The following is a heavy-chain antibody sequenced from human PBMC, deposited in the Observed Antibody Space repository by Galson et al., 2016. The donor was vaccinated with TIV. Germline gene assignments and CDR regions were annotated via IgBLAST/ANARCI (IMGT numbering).Heavy chain of an antibody. CDR2: ITYTSATI. V-gene: IGHV3-48*04. J-gene: IGHJ3*01. Sequence: CAASGFTSSSWHMDWVRQAPGEGLEWISFITYTSATIYYADSVKGRFTVSRDNAKNLLYLQMNSLRAEDTAVYYCARPGNYDGDRRGAFDLWGQGTMVTVSP. CDR1: GFTSSSWH. D-gene: IGHD4-23*01. CDR3: ARPGNYDGDRRGAFDL.